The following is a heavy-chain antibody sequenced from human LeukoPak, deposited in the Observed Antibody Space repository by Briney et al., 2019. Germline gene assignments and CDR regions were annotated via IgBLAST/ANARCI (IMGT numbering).Heavy chain of an antibody. J-gene: IGHJ5*01. Sequence: PGGSLRLSCAASGFTVTTNYMSWVRQAPGNGLDWVAVTYSGGSSYYADSVQGRFTVSRDISRNTVYLQMTSLRAEDTALYYCARIPGTGTSSWFDSWGQGTPVTVSS. CDR1: GFTVTTNY. CDR2: TYSGGSS. D-gene: IGHD2-2*01. CDR3: ARIPGTGTSSWFDS. V-gene: IGHV3-53*01.